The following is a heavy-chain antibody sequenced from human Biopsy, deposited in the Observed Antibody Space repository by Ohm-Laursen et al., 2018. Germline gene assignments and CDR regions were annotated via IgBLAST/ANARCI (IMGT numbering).Heavy chain of an antibody. J-gene: IGHJ5*02. V-gene: IGHV1-2*02. D-gene: IGHD3-22*01. CDR1: GYTFTGYN. CDR3: TRGGYYYDSLAYYYWFDP. CDR2: INAKTGGT. Sequence: SSVKVSCKASGYTFTGYNVHWVRQAPGQGLEWMGWINAKTGGTNYAQKFQGRVTMTRDTSISTAYVDLSSLRSDDTAVYYCTRGGYYYDSLAYYYWFDPWGQGTLVTVSS.